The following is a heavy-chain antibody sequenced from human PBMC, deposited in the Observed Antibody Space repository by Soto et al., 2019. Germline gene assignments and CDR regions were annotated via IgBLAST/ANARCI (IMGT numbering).Heavy chain of an antibody. D-gene: IGHD3-16*02. V-gene: IGHV4-39*01. J-gene: IGHJ6*03. Sequence: SETLSLTCTVSGGSISSSSYYWGWIRQPPGKGLEWIGSIYYSGSTYYNPSLKSRVTISVDTSKNQFSLKLSSVTAADTAVYYCAILIGYYYYYMDVWGRGTTVTVSS. CDR2: IYYSGST. CDR3: AILIGYYYYYMDV. CDR1: GGSISSSSYY.